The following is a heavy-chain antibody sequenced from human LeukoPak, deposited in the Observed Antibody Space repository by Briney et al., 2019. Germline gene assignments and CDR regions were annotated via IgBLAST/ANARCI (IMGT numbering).Heavy chain of an antibody. CDR3: ARDNSHYDFWSGYYPHDAFDI. Sequence: ASVKVSCKASGYTFTSYGISWVRQAPGQGLEWMGWISAYNGNTNYAQKLQGRVTMTTDTSTSIAYMELRSLRSDDTAVYYCARDNSHYDFWSGYYPHDAFDIWGQGTMVTVSS. CDR1: GYTFTSYG. D-gene: IGHD3-3*01. J-gene: IGHJ3*02. CDR2: ISAYNGNT. V-gene: IGHV1-18*01.